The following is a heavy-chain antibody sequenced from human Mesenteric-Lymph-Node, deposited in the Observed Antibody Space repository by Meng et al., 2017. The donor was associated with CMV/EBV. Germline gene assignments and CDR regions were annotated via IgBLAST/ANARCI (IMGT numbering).Heavy chain of an antibody. Sequence: LSCAAFGLIFNKYYLSWVRQAPGKGLEWVANIKEDGSEKNYVDSVKGRFTISRDNGKNSLYLQMDSLRAEDTAVYYCVWGGWFFNSWGQGTLVTVSS. J-gene: IGHJ5*02. V-gene: IGHV3-7*01. CDR3: VWGGWFFNS. D-gene: IGHD3-16*01. CDR2: IKEDGSEK. CDR1: GLIFNKYY.